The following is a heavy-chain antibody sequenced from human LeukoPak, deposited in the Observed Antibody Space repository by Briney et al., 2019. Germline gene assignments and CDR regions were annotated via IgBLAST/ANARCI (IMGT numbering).Heavy chain of an antibody. CDR2: INPSGGST. J-gene: IGHJ4*02. CDR3: ARVEADGDYVSWALDY. CDR1: GYTFTSYY. D-gene: IGHD4-17*01. Sequence: APVKVSCKASGYTFTSYYMHWVRQAPGQGLEWMGIINPSGGSTSYAQKFQGRVTMTRDTSTSTVYMELSSLRSEDTAVYYCARVEADGDYVSWALDYWGQGTLVTVSS. V-gene: IGHV1-46*01.